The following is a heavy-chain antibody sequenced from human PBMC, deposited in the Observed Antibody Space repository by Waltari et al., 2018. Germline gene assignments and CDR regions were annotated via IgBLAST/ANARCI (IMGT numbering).Heavy chain of an antibody. V-gene: IGHV4-61*02. J-gene: IGHJ3*02. CDR2: VFTSGLT. Sequence: QVQLQESGPGLVKPSQTLSLTCIVSGGSISSGGYYWSWIRQPAGKGLEWIGRVFTSGLTNYNPSLKIRVTVSLDTSKNHFSLNLSSVTAADTAVYYCAREWDHYDNSGKGAFEIWGQGTLVTVSS. CDR3: AREWDHYDNSGKGAFEI. CDR1: GGSISSGGYY. D-gene: IGHD3-22*01.